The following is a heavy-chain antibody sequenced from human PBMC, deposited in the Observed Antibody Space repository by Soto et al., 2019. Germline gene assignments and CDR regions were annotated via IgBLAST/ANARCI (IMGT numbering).Heavy chain of an antibody. V-gene: IGHV4-39*01. CDR2: IYFSGST. Sequence: QLQLQESGPGLLKPSETLSLTCTVSGGSITSSSYYWGWIRQPPGKGLEWIGSIYFSGSTCYNPSLTRRATISIATTKNQFSLIPSSVPAADTAVYYCARPAYYYSNPAAYYYYGIDVWGQGATVTVSS. J-gene: IGHJ6*02. CDR3: ARPAYYYSNPAAYYYYGIDV. CDR1: GGSITSSSYY. D-gene: IGHD4-4*01.